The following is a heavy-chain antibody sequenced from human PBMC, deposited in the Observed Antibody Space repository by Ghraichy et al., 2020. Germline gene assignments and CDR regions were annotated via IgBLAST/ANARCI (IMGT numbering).Heavy chain of an antibody. J-gene: IGHJ4*02. CDR1: GFTFSSYA. CDR3: AKSTSNFGDVYLDY. CDR2: IIGSGGST. Sequence: GGSLRLSCAASGFTFSSYAMSGVRQAPGKGLEWVSAIIGSGGSTYYADSVKGRFTISRDNSKNTLYLQMNSLRAEDTAVYYCAKSTSNFGDVYLDYWVQGTLVTVSS. D-gene: IGHD3-3*01. V-gene: IGHV3-23*01.